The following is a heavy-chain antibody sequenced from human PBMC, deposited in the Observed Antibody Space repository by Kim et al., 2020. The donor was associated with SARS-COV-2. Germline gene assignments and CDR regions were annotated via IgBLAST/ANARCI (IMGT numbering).Heavy chain of an antibody. V-gene: IGHV4-31*02. D-gene: IGHD3-3*01. Sequence: SLKSRVTISVDTSKNQFSLKLSSVTAAKTAVYYCARGRITIFGVVTEFDYWGQRTLVTVSS. CDR3: ARGRITIFGVVTEFDY. J-gene: IGHJ4*02.